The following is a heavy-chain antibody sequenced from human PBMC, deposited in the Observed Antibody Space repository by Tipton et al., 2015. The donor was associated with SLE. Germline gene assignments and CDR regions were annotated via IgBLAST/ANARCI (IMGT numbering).Heavy chain of an antibody. V-gene: IGHV4-34*01. CDR3: ARSGGSYYSYFDY. Sequence: TLSLTCTVSGGSISSYYWSWIRQPPGKGLEWIGEINHSGSTNYNPSLKSRVTISVDTSKNQFSLKLSSVTAADTAVYYCARSGGSYYSYFDYWGQGTLVTVSS. J-gene: IGHJ4*02. D-gene: IGHD1-26*01. CDR1: GGSISSYY. CDR2: INHSGST.